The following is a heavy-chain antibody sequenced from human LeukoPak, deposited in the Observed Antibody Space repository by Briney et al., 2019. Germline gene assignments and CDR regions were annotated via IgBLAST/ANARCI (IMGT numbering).Heavy chain of an antibody. CDR2: IYYSGST. CDR1: GGSISSSSYY. Sequence: PSETLSLTCTVSGGSISSSSYYWGWIRQPPGKGLEWIGSIYYSGSTYYNPSLKSRVTISVDTSKNQFSLKLSSVTAADTAVYYCARGKPVEGLDYWGQGTLVTVSS. D-gene: IGHD1-14*01. J-gene: IGHJ4*02. CDR3: ARGKPVEGLDY. V-gene: IGHV4-39*07.